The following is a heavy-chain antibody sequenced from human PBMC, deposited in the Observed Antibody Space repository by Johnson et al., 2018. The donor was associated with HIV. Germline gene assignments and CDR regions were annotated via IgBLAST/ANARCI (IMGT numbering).Heavy chain of an antibody. D-gene: IGHD1-1*01. CDR2: IHWNGAGT. V-gene: IGHV3-20*04. CDR3: AKANWNGDAFDI. CDR1: GFTFDDYG. Sequence: VQLVESGGGLVQPGGSMRLSCAASGFTFDDYGLAWVRQAPGKGLEWVSGIHWNGAGTGYADSVKGRFTISRDNAKKSLYLQMNSLRAEDTALYYCAKANWNGDAFDIWGQGTMVTVSS. J-gene: IGHJ3*02.